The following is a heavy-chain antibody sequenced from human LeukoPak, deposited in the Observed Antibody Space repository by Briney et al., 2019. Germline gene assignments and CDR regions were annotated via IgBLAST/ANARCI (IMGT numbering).Heavy chain of an antibody. Sequence: GESLKISCKGSGYSFTSYWIGWVRQMPGKGLEWMGIIYPGDSDTRYSPSFQGQVTISADKSISTAYLQWSSLKASDTAMYYCARAVNYDFWSGYQNWFDPWGQGTLVTVSS. CDR1: GYSFTSYW. CDR3: ARAVNYDFWSGYQNWFDP. J-gene: IGHJ5*02. CDR2: IYPGDSDT. D-gene: IGHD3-3*01. V-gene: IGHV5-51*01.